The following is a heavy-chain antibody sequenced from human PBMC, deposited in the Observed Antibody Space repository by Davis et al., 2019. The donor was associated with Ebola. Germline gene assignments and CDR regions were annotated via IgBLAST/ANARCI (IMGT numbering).Heavy chain of an antibody. CDR3: ARPQTPYCSSTSCFGGGGFDP. D-gene: IGHD2-2*01. V-gene: IGHV1-2*02. Sequence: ASVKVSCKASGYTFTGYYMHWVRQAPGQGLEWMGWINPNSGGTNYAQKFQGRVTMTRDTSISTAYMELSRLRSDDTAVYYCARPQTPYCSSTSCFGGGGFDPWGQGTLVTVSS. CDR1: GYTFTGYY. CDR2: INPNSGGT. J-gene: IGHJ5*02.